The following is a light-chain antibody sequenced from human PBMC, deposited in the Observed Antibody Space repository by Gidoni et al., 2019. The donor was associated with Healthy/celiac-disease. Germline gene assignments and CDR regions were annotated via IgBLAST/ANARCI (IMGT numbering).Light chain of an antibody. J-gene: IGKJ1*01. CDR2: GAS. V-gene: IGKV3-15*01. CDR1: QSVSSN. Sequence: EIVMTQSPATLSVSPGERATLSYRASQSVSSNLAWYQQKPGQAPRLLIYGASTRATGIPARFSGSVSGTEFTLTISSLQSEDFAVYYCQQYNIWPRTFGQGTKVEIK. CDR3: QQYNIWPRT.